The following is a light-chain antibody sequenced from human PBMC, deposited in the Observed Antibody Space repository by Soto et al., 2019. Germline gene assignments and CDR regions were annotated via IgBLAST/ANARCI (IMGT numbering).Light chain of an antibody. J-gene: IGLJ1*01. CDR3: GSWDSSLSAHV. V-gene: IGLV1-51*01. CDR1: SSNIGGNS. Sequence: VLTQPPSVSAAPGQKVTISCSGSSSNIGGNSVSWYQQLPGTAPKLLIYDDNKRPSGIPDRFSGSKSGTSATLGITGFQTGDEADYYCGSWDSSLSAHVFGTGTKVTVL. CDR2: DDN.